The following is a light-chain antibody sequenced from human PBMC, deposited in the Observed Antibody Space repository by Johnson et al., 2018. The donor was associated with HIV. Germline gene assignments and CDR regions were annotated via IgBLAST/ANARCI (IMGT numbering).Light chain of an antibody. CDR3: GTWDSSLSAL. CDR2: ENN. V-gene: IGLV1-51*02. Sequence: QSVLTQPPSVSAAPGQKVTISCSGSSSNIGNNYVSWYQQLPGTAPKLLIYENNKRPSGIPDRFSGSKSGTSATLGITGLQTGDEADYYCGTWDSSLSALFGTGTKFTVL. CDR1: SSNIGNNY. J-gene: IGLJ1*01.